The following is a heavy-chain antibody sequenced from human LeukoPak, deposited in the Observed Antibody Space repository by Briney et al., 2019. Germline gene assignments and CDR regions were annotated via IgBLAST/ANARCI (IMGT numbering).Heavy chain of an antibody. CDR2: ISTSSSII. CDR3: ARARGYSYGYSDY. CDR1: GFTFSSYS. V-gene: IGHV3-48*01. D-gene: IGHD5-18*01. Sequence: GGSLRLSCAASGFTFSSYSMNWVRQAPGKGLEWVSYISTSSSIIDYADSVKGRFTISRDNAKNSLYLQMNGLRAEDTAVYYCARARGYSYGYSDYWGQGTLVTVSS. J-gene: IGHJ4*02.